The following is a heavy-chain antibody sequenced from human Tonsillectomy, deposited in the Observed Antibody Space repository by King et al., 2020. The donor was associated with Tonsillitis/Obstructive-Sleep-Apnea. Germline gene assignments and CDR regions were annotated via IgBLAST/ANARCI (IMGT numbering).Heavy chain of an antibody. CDR3: ARVVRSGNTGYSCDY. CDR1: GGSISSGGYY. J-gene: IGHJ4*02. CDR2: IYYSGTT. Sequence: QLQESGPGLVKPSQTLSLTCTVSGGSISSGGYYWTWIRQHPGRGLEWIGYIYYSGTTYYNPSLKSLATISIDTSKNQFSLKLSSVNAADTAVYYCARVVRSGNTGYSCDYWGQGALVTVSS. V-gene: IGHV4-31*01. D-gene: IGHD5-12*01.